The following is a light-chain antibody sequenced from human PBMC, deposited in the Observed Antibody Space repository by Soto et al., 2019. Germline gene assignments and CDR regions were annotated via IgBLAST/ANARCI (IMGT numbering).Light chain of an antibody. CDR3: CSYAGSYTFGV. J-gene: IGLJ1*01. CDR1: SRDVGGYNY. CDR2: DVS. Sequence: QFALTQPRSVSGSPGQSVTISCTGTSRDVGGYNYVSWYQQHPGKAPKLMIYDVSKRPSGVPDRFSGSNSGNTASLTISGLQAEDEADYYCCSYAGSYTFGVFGTGTKVTVL. V-gene: IGLV2-11*01.